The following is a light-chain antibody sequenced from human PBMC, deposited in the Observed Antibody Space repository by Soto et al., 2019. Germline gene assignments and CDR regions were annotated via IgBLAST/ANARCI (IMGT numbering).Light chain of an antibody. CDR1: QSISNY. CDR3: QQSYGTPII. Sequence: DIQMTQSPFSLSAPVGARVTITCRASQSISNYLNWYQQKQVKAPKLLIYAASTLQSGVPSRFSGSGSGTDFTLTISSLQPEDSANYYCQQSYGTPIIFGQGTRLDIK. CDR2: AAS. J-gene: IGKJ5*01. V-gene: IGKV1-39*01.